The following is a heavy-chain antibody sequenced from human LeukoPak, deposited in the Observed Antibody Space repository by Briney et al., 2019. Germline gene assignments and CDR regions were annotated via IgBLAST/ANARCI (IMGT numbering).Heavy chain of an antibody. D-gene: IGHD5-18*01. Sequence: ASVKVSCKASGYTFTSYGISWVRQAPGQGLEWMGWINPNSGGTNYAQKFQGRVTMTRDTPISTAYMELSRLRSDDTAVYYCARGGYSYGYRRDFDYWGQGTLVTVSS. CDR1: GYTFTSYG. V-gene: IGHV1-2*02. CDR3: ARGGYSYGYRRDFDY. CDR2: INPNSGGT. J-gene: IGHJ4*02.